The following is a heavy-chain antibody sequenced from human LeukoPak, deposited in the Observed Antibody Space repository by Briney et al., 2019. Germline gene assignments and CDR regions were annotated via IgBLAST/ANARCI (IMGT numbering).Heavy chain of an antibody. D-gene: IGHD3-10*01. Sequence: GLSLRLSCAASGFTFSTYAMSWVRQAPGKGLEWVSAVSGSGGSTYYADSVKGRFTISRDNSKNTLYLQMNSLRAEDTAVYYCAKIMVPGYYYYYYYMDVWGKGTTVTVSS. CDR3: AKIMVPGYYYYYYYMDV. CDR2: VSGSGGST. V-gene: IGHV3-23*01. CDR1: GFTFSTYA. J-gene: IGHJ6*03.